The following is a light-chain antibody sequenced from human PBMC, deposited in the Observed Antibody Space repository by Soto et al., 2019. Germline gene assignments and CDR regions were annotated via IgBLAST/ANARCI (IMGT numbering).Light chain of an antibody. CDR2: KLS. V-gene: IGKV2D-30*01. Sequence: DVVMTQSPLSLPVTLGQPASISCRSSQSLVSSDGNTYLNWFQQRPDQSPRRLIYKLSDWDSGVPDRFSGSGSGTDFTLKISRVGAEDVGVYYCMQGTHWPPYTFGQGTKLEIK. J-gene: IGKJ2*01. CDR1: QSLVSSDGNTY. CDR3: MQGTHWPPYT.